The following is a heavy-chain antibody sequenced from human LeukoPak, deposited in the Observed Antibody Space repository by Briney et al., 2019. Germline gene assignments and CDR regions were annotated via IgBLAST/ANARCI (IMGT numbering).Heavy chain of an antibody. CDR1: GYTFTRYY. CDR3: ARRGSGSYVLDY. Sequence: ASVTVSCKASGYTFTRYYMHWVRQAPGQGLEWMGIINPSDGVIDYAQKYQDRVTMTRDTSTSTVYMELSSLGSEDTAVYYGARRGSGSYVLDYWGQGTLVTVSS. D-gene: IGHD3-10*01. V-gene: IGHV1-46*01. CDR2: INPSDGVI. J-gene: IGHJ4*02.